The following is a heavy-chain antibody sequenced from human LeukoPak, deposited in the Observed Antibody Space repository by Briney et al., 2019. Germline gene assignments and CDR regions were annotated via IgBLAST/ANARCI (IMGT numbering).Heavy chain of an antibody. CDR2: ISYDGSNK. D-gene: IGHD2-15*01. J-gene: IGHJ4*02. CDR1: GFTFSSYA. CDR3: ESGGFLDY. Sequence: GGSLRLSCAASGFTFSSYAMHWVRQAPGKGLEWVAVISYDGSNKYYADSVKGRFTIPRDNSKNTLYLQMNSLRAEDTAVYYCESGGFLDYWGQGTLVTVSS. V-gene: IGHV3-30-3*01.